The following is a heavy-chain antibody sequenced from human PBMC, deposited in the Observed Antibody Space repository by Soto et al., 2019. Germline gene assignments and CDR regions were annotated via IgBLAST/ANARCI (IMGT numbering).Heavy chain of an antibody. CDR1: GFTFSSYG. Sequence: QVQLVESGGGVVQPGRSLRLSCAASGFTFSSYGMHWVRQAPGKGLEWVAVISYDGSNKYYADSVKGRFTISRDNSKNTLYLQMNSLRAEDTAEYYCVLSFDYWGQGTLVTVSS. CDR3: VLSFDY. J-gene: IGHJ4*02. CDR2: ISYDGSNK. V-gene: IGHV3-30*03.